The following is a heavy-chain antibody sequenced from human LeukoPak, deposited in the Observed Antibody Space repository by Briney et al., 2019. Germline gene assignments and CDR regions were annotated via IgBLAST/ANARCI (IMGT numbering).Heavy chain of an antibody. D-gene: IGHD3-10*01. CDR1: GGSISSGSYY. CDR3: ARGYYGSGSYLDY. Sequence: KTSETLSLTCTVSGGSISSGSYYWSWIRQPAGKGLEWIGRIYTSGSTNYNPSLKSRVTISVDTSKNQFSLKLSSVTAADTAVYYCARGYYGSGSYLDYWGQGTLVTVSS. J-gene: IGHJ4*02. CDR2: IYTSGST. V-gene: IGHV4-61*02.